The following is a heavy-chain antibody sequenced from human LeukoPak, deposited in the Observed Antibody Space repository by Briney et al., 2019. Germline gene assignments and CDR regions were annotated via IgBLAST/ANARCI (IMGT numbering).Heavy chain of an antibody. CDR2: IYPGDSDT. J-gene: IGHJ4*02. Sequence: GESLKISCKASGYIFTTYWIGWVRQVPGKGLEWMGIIYPGDSDTRYSPSFQGQVTFSADKSISTAYLQWSSLKASDTAMYYCARQSSGFDSPLDYWGQGTLVTVSS. D-gene: IGHD5-12*01. CDR1: GYIFTTYW. V-gene: IGHV5-51*01. CDR3: ARQSSGFDSPLDY.